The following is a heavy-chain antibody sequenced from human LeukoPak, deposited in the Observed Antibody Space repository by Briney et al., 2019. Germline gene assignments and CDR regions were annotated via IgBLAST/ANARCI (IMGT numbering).Heavy chain of an antibody. V-gene: IGHV1-69*04. J-gene: IGHJ4*02. Sequence: SVKVSCKASGGTFSSYAISWVRQAPGQELEWMGRIIPILGIANYAQKFQGRVTITADKSTSTAYMELSSLRSEDTAVYYCASSSGATRRGIDYWGQGTLVTVSS. D-gene: IGHD1-26*01. CDR1: GGTFSSYA. CDR3: ASSSGATRRGIDY. CDR2: IIPILGIA.